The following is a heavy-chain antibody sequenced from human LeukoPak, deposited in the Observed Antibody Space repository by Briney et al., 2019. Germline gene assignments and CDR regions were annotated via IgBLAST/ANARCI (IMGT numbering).Heavy chain of an antibody. D-gene: IGHD5-12*01. CDR2: INGDGSRT. CDR1: GFTFSNYW. V-gene: IGHV3-74*01. J-gene: IGHJ3*01. CDR3: IRGGYPYAFDF. Sequence: PGGSLRLSCATSGFTFSNYWMHWVRQAPGKGLVWVSHINGDGSRTNYADSVKGRFTISRDNAKNTLYLQVNSLRAEDTAVYYCIRGGYPYAFDFWGQGTMVTVSS.